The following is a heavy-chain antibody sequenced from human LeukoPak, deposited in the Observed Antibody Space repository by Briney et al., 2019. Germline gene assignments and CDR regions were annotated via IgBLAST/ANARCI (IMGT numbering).Heavy chain of an antibody. D-gene: IGHD6-13*01. CDR1: GFSFGSHP. Sequence: GGSLRLSCAASGFSFGSHPMNWVRQAPGQGLEWVSSISGSGDTTYHADSVKGRFTISRDNSKNTLYLLMNNLRTEDTAVYYCAKWGGRETDSNTWYGPLDHWGRGTLGTVS. V-gene: IGHV3-23*01. J-gene: IGHJ4*02. CDR2: ISGSGDTT. CDR3: AKWGGRETDSNTWYGPLDH.